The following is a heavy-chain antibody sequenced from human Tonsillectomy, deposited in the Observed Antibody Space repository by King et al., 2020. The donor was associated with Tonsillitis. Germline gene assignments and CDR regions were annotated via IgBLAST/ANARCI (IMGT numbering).Heavy chain of an antibody. CDR2: IKGDGSQT. J-gene: IGHJ4*02. V-gene: IGHV3-7*01. Sequence: DEQLVQSGGGLVQPGGSLRLSCTASGFTFDSHWMNWFRQAPGKGLEWVAIIKGDGSQTLYLDSVKGRFTISRDNAKNIQYLQMNSLKVEDTAVYYCGRGLGWLADSWGQGTLVTVSS. D-gene: IGHD3-10*01. CDR3: GRGLGWLADS. CDR1: GFTFDSHW.